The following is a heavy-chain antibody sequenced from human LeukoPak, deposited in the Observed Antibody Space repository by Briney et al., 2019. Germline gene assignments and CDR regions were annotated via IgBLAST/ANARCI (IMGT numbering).Heavy chain of an antibody. CDR1: GYTFTSYY. CDR2: INPSGGST. D-gene: IGHD1-1*01. CDR3: AREATGTTLGYYYGMDV. Sequence: ASVKVSCKASGYTFTSYYMHWVRQAPGQGLEWMGIINPSGGSTSYAQKFQGRVTMTRDTSTSTVYMELSSLRSEDTAVYYCAREATGTTLGYYYGMDVWGQGTTVTVSS. V-gene: IGHV1-46*01. J-gene: IGHJ6*02.